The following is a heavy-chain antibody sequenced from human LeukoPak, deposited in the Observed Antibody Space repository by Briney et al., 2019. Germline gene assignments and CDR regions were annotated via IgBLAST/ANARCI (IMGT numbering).Heavy chain of an antibody. CDR2: IRYDGSNK. D-gene: IGHD1-1*01. V-gene: IGHV3-30*02. CDR3: AKDSREVNWTQRGGYFDY. J-gene: IGHJ4*02. Sequence: PGGSLRLSCPASGFTFNYYSMNWVRQPPAKGLGGVGFIRYDGSNKYYADSVKGRFTISRENSKNTLYLQMNSLRAEETAVYYCAKDSREVNWTQRGGYFDYWGQGTLVTVSS. CDR1: GFTFNYYS.